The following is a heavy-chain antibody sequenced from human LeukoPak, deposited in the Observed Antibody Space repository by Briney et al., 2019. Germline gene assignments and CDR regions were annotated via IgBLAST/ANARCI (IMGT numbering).Heavy chain of an antibody. D-gene: IGHD3-22*01. CDR3: ARQYYYDSSGYYAFDI. CDR1: GFTFDDYE. V-gene: IGHV3-20*04. CDR2: ITWNGDST. J-gene: IGHJ3*02. Sequence: GGSLRLSCAASGFTFDDYEMSWVRQVPGKGLEWVSGITWNGDSTGYADSVKGRFTISRDNVKNSLYMQMNSLRAEDTALYYCARQYYYDSSGYYAFDIWGQGTMVTVSS.